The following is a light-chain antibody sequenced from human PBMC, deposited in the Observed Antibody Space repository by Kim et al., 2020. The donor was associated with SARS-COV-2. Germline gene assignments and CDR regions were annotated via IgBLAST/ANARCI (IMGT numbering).Light chain of an antibody. Sequence: SASVGDRVNITCRASQNIGSWLAWYQQKPGKAPKLLIYKASTLENGVPSRFSGSGSGTEFTLTSSSLQPDDFASYYCQQYNSLWAFGQGTKVDIK. V-gene: IGKV1-5*03. J-gene: IGKJ1*01. CDR2: KAS. CDR1: QNIGSW. CDR3: QQYNSLWA.